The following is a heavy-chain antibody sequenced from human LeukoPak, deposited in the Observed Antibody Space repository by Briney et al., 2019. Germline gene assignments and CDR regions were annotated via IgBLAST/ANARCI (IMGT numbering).Heavy chain of an antibody. Sequence: ASVKVSCKASGGTFSSYAISWVRQAPGQGLEWMGGIIPIFGTANYAQKFQGRVTLTRDTSISTAYMELSRLRSDDTAVYYCARDLTGMGDDWGQGTLVTVSS. CDR3: ARDLTGMGDD. CDR2: IIPIFGTA. J-gene: IGHJ4*02. V-gene: IGHV1-69*06. CDR1: GGTFSSYA. D-gene: IGHD6-13*01.